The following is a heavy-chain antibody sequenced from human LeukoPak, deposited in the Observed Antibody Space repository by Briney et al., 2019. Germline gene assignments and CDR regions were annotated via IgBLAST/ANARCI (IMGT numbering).Heavy chain of an antibody. CDR1: GYSFSVYY. CDR2: ILPHSGDT. J-gene: IGHJ4*02. D-gene: IGHD2-2*01. Sequence: ASVTVSCKASGYSFSVYYIQWLRQVPGEGLEWVGWILPHSGDTYYAQKFRGRVTMTTDTSINTAYMELSRLQSDDTGIYFCARPPRDLVSAAPFDYWGQGTLVAVSS. CDR3: ARPPRDLVSAAPFDY. V-gene: IGHV1-2*02.